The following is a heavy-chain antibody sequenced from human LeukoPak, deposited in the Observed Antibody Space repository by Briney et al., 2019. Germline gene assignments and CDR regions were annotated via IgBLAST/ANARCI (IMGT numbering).Heavy chain of an antibody. V-gene: IGHV3-23*01. Sequence: PGGSLRLSCTGRVFSFNIFGIHWVRQAPGQGLDWVSGHSRGGGSTNYSDSVKGRFTISRDYSKNMVFLQMNSLRPEDTDVYYCAKEQRIRNCSEGVCMEGYYFDYWGQGSLVTVSS. CDR2: HSRGGGST. J-gene: IGHJ4*02. CDR3: AKEQRIRNCSEGVCMEGYYFDY. CDR1: VFSFNIFG. D-gene: IGHD2-8*01.